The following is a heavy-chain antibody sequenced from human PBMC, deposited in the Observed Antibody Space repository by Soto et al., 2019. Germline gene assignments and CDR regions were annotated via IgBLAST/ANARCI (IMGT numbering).Heavy chain of an antibody. V-gene: IGHV4-39*01. CDR2: TYYYGNA. D-gene: IGHD3-10*01. Sequence: QLQLQESGPGLVKPSETLSLTCNVSGGSIDRSNYYWDWLRQPPGKGLEWIGTTYYYGNAYYNPSLKSRVSMSVDTSKNQFSLKLVSVTAADTAVYYCARHFVAVVIKGWGYWGQGTLVTVSS. CDR3: ARHFVAVVIKGWGY. J-gene: IGHJ4*02. CDR1: GGSIDRSNYY.